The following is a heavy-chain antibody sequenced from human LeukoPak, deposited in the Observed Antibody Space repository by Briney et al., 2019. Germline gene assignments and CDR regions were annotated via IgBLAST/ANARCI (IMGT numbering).Heavy chain of an antibody. CDR1: GFTFSSYG. CDR2: ISYDGSNK. V-gene: IGHV3-30*18. D-gene: IGHD3-3*01. CDR3: VKVAPYDFWSGYFDY. J-gene: IGHJ4*02. Sequence: PGGSLRLSCAASGFTFSSYGMHWVRQAPGKGLEWVAVISYDGSNKYYADSVKGRFTISRDNSKNTLYLQMNSLRAEDTALYYCVKVAPYDFWSGYFDYWGQGTLVTVSS.